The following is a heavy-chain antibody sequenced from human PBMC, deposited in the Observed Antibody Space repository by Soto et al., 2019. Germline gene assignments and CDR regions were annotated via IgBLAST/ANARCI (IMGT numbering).Heavy chain of an antibody. CDR1: GFTFSSYW. CDR2: IDQDGSEK. V-gene: IGHV3-7*01. CDR3: TRWLTFPLDAFDI. J-gene: IGHJ3*02. D-gene: IGHD2-21*01. Sequence: GGSLRLSCAVSGFTFSSYWMSWVGQAPGKGLEWVANIDQDGSEKYFVDSVRGRFTISRDNAKNSLYLQMNGLRAEDTAVYYCTRWLTFPLDAFDIWGQGTLVTVSS.